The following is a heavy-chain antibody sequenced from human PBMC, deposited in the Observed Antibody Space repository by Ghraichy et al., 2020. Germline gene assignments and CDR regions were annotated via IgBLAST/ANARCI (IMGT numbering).Heavy chain of an antibody. CDR3: ERVYCCSSRCVWGAAQNSFDI. J-gene: IGHJ3*02. V-gene: IGHV3-21*01. Sequence: GESLNISCAASGFTLSSNSMTWVRQAPGKGLEWVSSITSSSGYIYYADSVKGRFTISRDNAKNSLYLQMNSLRAEDTAVYYCERVYCCSSRCVWGAAQNSFDIWGQGTMGTVS. CDR2: ITSSSGYI. D-gene: IGHD2-2*01. CDR1: GFTLSSNS.